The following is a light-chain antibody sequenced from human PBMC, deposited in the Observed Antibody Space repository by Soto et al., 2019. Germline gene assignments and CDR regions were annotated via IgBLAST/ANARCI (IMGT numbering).Light chain of an antibody. CDR3: HQYGSSPRT. CDR1: QSLSGSY. Sequence: EILLTQSPGTLSLSPGERATLSCRASQSLSGSYLAWYQQKPGQAPRLLIYGVSNRATGIPDRFSGSGSGTDFTLTISRLEPEDFAVYYCHQYGSSPRTFGQGTKVEIK. J-gene: IGKJ1*01. V-gene: IGKV3-20*01. CDR2: GVS.